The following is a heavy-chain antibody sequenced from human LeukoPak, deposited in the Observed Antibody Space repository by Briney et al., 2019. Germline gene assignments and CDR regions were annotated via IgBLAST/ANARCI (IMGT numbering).Heavy chain of an antibody. CDR3: ARAPRGYSYGFDY. CDR2: IHYSGST. CDR1: GGSISSYY. D-gene: IGHD5-18*01. V-gene: IGHV4-59*08. J-gene: IGHJ4*02. Sequence: SETLSLTCTVSGGSISSYYWSWIRQPPGKGLEWIGYIHYSGSTNYNPSLKSRVTISVDTFKNQFSLKLSSVTAADTAVYYCARAPRGYSYGFDYWGQGTLVTVSS.